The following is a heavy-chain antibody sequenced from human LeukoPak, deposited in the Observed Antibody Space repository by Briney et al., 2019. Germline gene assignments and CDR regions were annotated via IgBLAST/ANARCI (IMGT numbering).Heavy chain of an antibody. Sequence: SETLSLTCTVSGASISSYYWSWIRQPPGKGLEWIGDVYYSGSTNYNPSLKSRVSISVDTSKNQFSLNLSSVTAADTAVYYCAAFRQWLVILDYWGQGTLVTVSS. D-gene: IGHD6-19*01. J-gene: IGHJ4*02. CDR2: VYYSGST. CDR3: AAFRQWLVILDY. CDR1: GASISSYY. V-gene: IGHV4-59*08.